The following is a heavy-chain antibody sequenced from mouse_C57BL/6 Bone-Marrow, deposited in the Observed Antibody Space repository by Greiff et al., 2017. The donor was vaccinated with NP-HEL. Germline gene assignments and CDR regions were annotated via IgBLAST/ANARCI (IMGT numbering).Heavy chain of an antibody. CDR3: ASPFYGSLDY. CDR1: GFTFTSYG. V-gene: IGHV1-81*01. Sequence: QVQLQQSGAELARPGASVKLSCKASGFTFTSYGISWVKQRTGQGLEWIGEIYPRSGNTYYNEKFKGKATLTADKSSSTAYMELRSLTSEDSAVYFCASPFYGSLDYWGQGTTLTVSA. CDR2: IYPRSGNT. J-gene: IGHJ2*01. D-gene: IGHD1-1*01.